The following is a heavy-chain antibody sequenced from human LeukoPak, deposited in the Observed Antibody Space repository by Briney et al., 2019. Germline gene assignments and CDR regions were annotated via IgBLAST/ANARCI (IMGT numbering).Heavy chain of an antibody. Sequence: SETLSLTCTVSGGSISSYYWSWIRQPPGKGLEWIGYIYYSGSTNYNPSLKSRVTISVDMSKNQFSLNLSSVTAADTAVYYCARSGDSSGYLYDAFCIWGQEASVTVSS. J-gene: IGHJ3*02. V-gene: IGHV4-59*01. CDR3: ARSGDSSGYLYDAFCI. CDR2: IYYSGST. D-gene: IGHD3-22*01. CDR1: GGSISSYY.